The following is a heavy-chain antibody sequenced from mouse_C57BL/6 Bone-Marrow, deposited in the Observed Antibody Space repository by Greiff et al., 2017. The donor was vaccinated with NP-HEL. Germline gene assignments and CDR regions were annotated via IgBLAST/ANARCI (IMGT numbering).Heavy chain of an antibody. D-gene: IGHD1-1*01. CDR3: ARYDYGSSLFDY. CDR2: IYPRSGNT. J-gene: IGHJ2*01. V-gene: IGHV1-81*01. CDR1: GYTFTSYG. Sequence: QVQLQQSGAELARPGASVKLSCKASGYTFTSYGISWVKQRTGQGLEWIGEIYPRSGNTYYNAKFKGKATLTADKSSSTAYMELRSLTSEDSAVYFCARYDYGSSLFDYWGQGTTLTVAS.